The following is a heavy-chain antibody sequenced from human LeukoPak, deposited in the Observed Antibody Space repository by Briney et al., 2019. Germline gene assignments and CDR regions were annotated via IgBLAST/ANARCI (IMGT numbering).Heavy chain of an antibody. Sequence: GGSLRLSCAASGFIFSDYYMSWIRQAPGKGLEWVSYISSSGSTIYYADSVKGRFTISRDNAKNSLYLQMNSLRAEDTAVYYCARDNSYGSGSYGFDYWGQGTLVTVSS. CDR2: ISSSGSTI. D-gene: IGHD3-10*01. CDR1: GFIFSDYY. J-gene: IGHJ4*02. V-gene: IGHV3-11*01. CDR3: ARDNSYGSGSYGFDY.